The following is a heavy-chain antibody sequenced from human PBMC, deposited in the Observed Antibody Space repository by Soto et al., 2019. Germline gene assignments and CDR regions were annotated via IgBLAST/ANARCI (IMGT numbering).Heavy chain of an antibody. J-gene: IGHJ6*03. Sequence: QVTLKESGPVLVKPTETLTLTCTVSGFSLRNARMGVSWIRQPPGKALEWLAHILSSDEKSYNTSLKGRVTLSKDTSKSQVVLTMTYVDPVDTATYCCARMLAVNYYYYYVDVWGEGTTVTVSS. CDR3: ARMLAVNYYYYYVDV. CDR1: GFSLRNARMG. V-gene: IGHV2-26*01. D-gene: IGHD3-22*01. CDR2: ILSSDEK.